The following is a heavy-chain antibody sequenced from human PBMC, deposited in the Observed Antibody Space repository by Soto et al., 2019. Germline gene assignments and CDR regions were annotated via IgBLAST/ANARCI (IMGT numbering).Heavy chain of an antibody. CDR2: IYPGDSDT. CDR1: GYSFEKHW. D-gene: IGHD6-6*01. V-gene: IGHV5-51*01. CDR3: ARTQDRSSSSGMDV. Sequence: GESLKISCQGLGYSFEKHWIAWVRHRPGKGLEWMGIIYPGDSDTRYSPSFQGQVTISADKSISTAYLQWSSLKASDTAMYYCARTQDRSSSSGMDVWGQGTTVTVSS. J-gene: IGHJ6*02.